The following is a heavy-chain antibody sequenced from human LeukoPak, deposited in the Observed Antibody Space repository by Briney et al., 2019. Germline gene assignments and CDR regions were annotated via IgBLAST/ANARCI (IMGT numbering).Heavy chain of an antibody. D-gene: IGHD1-26*01. CDR2: INHSGST. CDR3: ARHSRGVGATWVFAFDI. Sequence: SGTPSLTCAVSGCTFSNYNWRCCLRQPPGKGQELTWVINHSGSTNYNPSLKSRVTISVDTSKNQFSLKLSSVTAADTAVYYCARHSRGVGATWVFAFDIWGQGTMVTVSS. CDR1: GCTFSNYNW. J-gene: IGHJ3*02. V-gene: IGHV4-4*02.